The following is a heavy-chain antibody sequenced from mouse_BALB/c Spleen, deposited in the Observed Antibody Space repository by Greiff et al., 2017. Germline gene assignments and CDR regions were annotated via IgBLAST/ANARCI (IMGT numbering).Heavy chain of an antibody. CDR1: GYTFTDYN. V-gene: IGHV1S29*02. CDR3: ARSGYYYGSSFYWYFDV. D-gene: IGHD1-1*01. CDR2: IYPYNGGT. J-gene: IGHJ1*01. Sequence: EVKLMESGPELVKPGASVKISCKASGYTFTDYNMHWVKQSHGKSLEWIGYIYPYNGGTGYNQKFKSKATLTVDNSSSTAYMELRSLTSEDSAVYYCARSGYYYGSSFYWYFDVWGAGTTVTVSS.